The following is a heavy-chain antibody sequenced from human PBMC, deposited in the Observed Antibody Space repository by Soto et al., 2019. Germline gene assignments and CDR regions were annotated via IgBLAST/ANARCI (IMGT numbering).Heavy chain of an antibody. D-gene: IGHD6-6*01. CDR3: TKSSGGSSSGGMDY. V-gene: IGHV3-30*04. CDR1: GFIFKNYA. Sequence: VQLVESGGGVVQPGRSLRLSCAGSGFIFKNYALNWVRQAPGKGLEWVASITRDGYNKYYADSVKGRFTISRDNSRDTLSLQMTALRTEDSSIYYCTKSSGGSSSGGMDYWGQGTRVTVSS. CDR2: ITRDGYNK. J-gene: IGHJ4*02.